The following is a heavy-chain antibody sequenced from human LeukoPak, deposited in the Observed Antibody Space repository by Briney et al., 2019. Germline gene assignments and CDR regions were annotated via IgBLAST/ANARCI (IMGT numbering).Heavy chain of an antibody. Sequence: GGPLRLPCAASGFTVRTDYMTWVRQAPGKGLEWVSIIYSDGSTYYADSVRGRFSISRDNSKNTVYLQMNSLRAEDTAVYYCTRSVSGSYPIVHWGQGTLVTVSS. V-gene: IGHV3-53*01. CDR3: TRSVSGSYPIVH. J-gene: IGHJ4*02. D-gene: IGHD1-26*01. CDR2: IYSDGST. CDR1: GFTVRTDY.